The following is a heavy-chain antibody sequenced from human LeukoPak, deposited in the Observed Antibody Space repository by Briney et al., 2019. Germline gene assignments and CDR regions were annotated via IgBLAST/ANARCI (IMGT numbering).Heavy chain of an antibody. Sequence: TGGSLRLSCAASGFTFSGYAMSWVRQAPGKGLEWVSAISGSGGSTYYADSVKGRFTISRDNSKNTLYLQMNSLRAEDTAVYYCAKDTTPRYGDPFDYWGQGTLVTVSS. CDR3: AKDTTPRYGDPFDY. V-gene: IGHV3-23*01. J-gene: IGHJ4*02. CDR1: GFTFSGYA. D-gene: IGHD4-17*01. CDR2: ISGSGGST.